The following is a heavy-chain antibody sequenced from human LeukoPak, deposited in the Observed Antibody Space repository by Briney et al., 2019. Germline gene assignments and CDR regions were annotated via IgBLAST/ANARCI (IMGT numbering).Heavy chain of an antibody. CDR1: GGSISSYY. CDR3: ARHMWITVTFDY. J-gene: IGHJ4*02. V-gene: IGHV4-59*08. CDR2: IYYSGST. Sequence: SETLSLTCTVSGGSISSYYWSWIRQPPGKGLEWIGYIYYSGSTNYNPSLKSRVTISVDTSKNQFSLKLSSVTAADTAVYYCARHMWITVTFDYWGQGTLVTVSS. D-gene: IGHD4-17*01.